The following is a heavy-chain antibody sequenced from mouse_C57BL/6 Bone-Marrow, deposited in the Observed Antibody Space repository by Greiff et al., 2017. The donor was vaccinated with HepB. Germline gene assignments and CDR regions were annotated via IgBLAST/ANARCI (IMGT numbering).Heavy chain of an antibody. V-gene: IGHV1-26*01. D-gene: IGHD1-1*01. CDR2: INPNNGGT. Sequence: EVQLQQSGPELVKPGASVKISCKASGYTFTDYYMNWVKQSHGKSLEWIGDINPNNGGTSYNQKFKGKATLTVDKSSSTAYMELRSLTSEDSAVYYCARRGTYYGSRPLDYWGQGTTLTVSS. J-gene: IGHJ2*01. CDR1: GYTFTDYY. CDR3: ARRGTYYGSRPLDY.